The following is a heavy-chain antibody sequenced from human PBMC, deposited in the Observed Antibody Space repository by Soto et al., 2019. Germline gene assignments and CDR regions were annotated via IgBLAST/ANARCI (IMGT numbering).Heavy chain of an antibody. Sequence: EVQLLESGGGLVQPGGSLRLSCAASGFTFSTYAMNWVRQAPGKGLEWVSAISGSGDRTYYADPVRGRFTISKDSSKNTLCLQMNSLRAEDTAVYYCAKDGAYSSSSLYYFACWGQGTLVTVSS. D-gene: IGHD6-6*01. CDR3: AKDGAYSSSSLYYFAC. V-gene: IGHV3-23*01. J-gene: IGHJ4*02. CDR1: GFTFSTYA. CDR2: ISGSGDRT.